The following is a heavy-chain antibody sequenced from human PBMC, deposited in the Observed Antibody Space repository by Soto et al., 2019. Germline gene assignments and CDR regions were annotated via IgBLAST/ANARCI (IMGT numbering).Heavy chain of an antibody. CDR1: GLTFGSYG. CDR3: VRDIESCFDI. CDR2: IEYDGSNK. Sequence: QVQLVESGGGVVQPGRSLRLSCAASGLTFGSYGMHWVRQAPGKGLEWVAVIEYDGSNKYYADSVKGRFTISRDNSKNTLYLQMNSLRAEDTAVHYCVRDIESCFDIWGQGTMVTVSS. V-gene: IGHV3-33*05. J-gene: IGHJ3*02. D-gene: IGHD3-16*02.